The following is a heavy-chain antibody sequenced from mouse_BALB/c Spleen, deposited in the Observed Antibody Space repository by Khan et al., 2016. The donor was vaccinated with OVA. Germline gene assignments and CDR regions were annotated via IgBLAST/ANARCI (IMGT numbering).Heavy chain of an antibody. CDR1: GFTFSTYG. CDR3: ARHWVGIMDY. CDR2: ISSAGTYT. Sequence: EVELVESGGDLVKPGGSLKLSCAASGFTFSTYGMSWVRQTPDKRLEWVATISSAGTYTYYPDSVKGRFTISRDNAKNTLYMQMNSLRSEDTAMYYCARHWVGIMDYWGQGTSLPVSS. V-gene: IGHV5-6*01. D-gene: IGHD1-1*01. J-gene: IGHJ4*01.